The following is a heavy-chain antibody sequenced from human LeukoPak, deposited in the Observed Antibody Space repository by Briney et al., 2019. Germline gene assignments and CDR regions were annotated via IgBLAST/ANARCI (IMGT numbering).Heavy chain of an antibody. J-gene: IGHJ4*02. CDR1: GFTFSDYY. D-gene: IGHD6-13*01. CDR2: ISSSGSTI. CDR3: AKDPAAQLVPLDY. Sequence: KPGGSLRLSCAASGFTFSDYYMSWIRQAPGKGLEWVSYISSSGSTIYYADSVKGRFTISRDNAKNTLYLQMNSLRAEDTAVYYCAKDPAAQLVPLDYWGQGTLVTVSS. V-gene: IGHV3-11*01.